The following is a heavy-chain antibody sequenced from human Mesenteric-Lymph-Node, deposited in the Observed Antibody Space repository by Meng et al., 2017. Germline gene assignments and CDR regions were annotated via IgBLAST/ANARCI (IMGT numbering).Heavy chain of an antibody. Sequence: SVKVSCKASGGTFSSYAISWVRQAPGQGLEWMGGIIPIFGTANYAQKFQGRVTITADESTSTAYMELSSLRSEDTAVYYCARATILFGFRYSSGWSTFDYWGQGTLVTVSS. CDR1: GGTFSSYA. V-gene: IGHV1-69*13. D-gene: IGHD6-19*01. CDR3: ARATILFGFRYSSGWSTFDY. J-gene: IGHJ4*02. CDR2: IIPIFGTA.